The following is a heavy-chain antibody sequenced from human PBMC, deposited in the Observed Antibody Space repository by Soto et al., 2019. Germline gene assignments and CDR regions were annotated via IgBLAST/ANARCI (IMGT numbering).Heavy chain of an antibody. CDR1: GFTFSSYA. V-gene: IGHV3-30-3*01. Sequence: PGGSLRLSCAASGFTFSSYAMHWVRQAPGKGLEWVAGISYDGSNKYYAYSVKGRFTISRDNSKNTLYLQMNSLRAEDTAVFYCARGPSSLTRFDYWGQGTLVTVSS. CDR3: ARGPSSLTRFDY. CDR2: ISYDGSNK. J-gene: IGHJ4*02. D-gene: IGHD2-2*01.